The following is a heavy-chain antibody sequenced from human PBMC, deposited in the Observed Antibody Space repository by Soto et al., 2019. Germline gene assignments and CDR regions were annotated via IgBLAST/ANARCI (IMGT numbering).Heavy chain of an antibody. CDR2: IYYSGST. J-gene: IGHJ3*02. D-gene: IGHD1-26*01. CDR3: ARRWGYAFDI. Sequence: QVQLQESGPGLVKPSETLSLTCTVSGGSISSYYWSWIRQPPGKGLEWIGYIYYSGSTNYNPSLKSRVTISVDTSKNQFTLKLSSVTAADTAVYYYARRWGYAFDIWGQGTMVTVSS. CDR1: GGSISSYY. V-gene: IGHV4-59*08.